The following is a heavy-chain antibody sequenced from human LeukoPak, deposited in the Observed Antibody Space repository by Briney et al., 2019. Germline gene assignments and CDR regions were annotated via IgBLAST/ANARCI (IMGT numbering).Heavy chain of an antibody. CDR2: IYYSGST. CDR1: AGSIGSYY. V-gene: IGHV4-59*01. J-gene: IGHJ1*01. CDR3: ARDQDSSGYS. Sequence: SETLSLTCTVSAGSIGSYYRSSIRQPPGKGLEWIGCIYYSGSTNYNPSLKGRVTISVDTSKNQVSLKLSSVTAADSAVYYCARDQDSSGYSWGQGTLVTVSS. D-gene: IGHD3-22*01.